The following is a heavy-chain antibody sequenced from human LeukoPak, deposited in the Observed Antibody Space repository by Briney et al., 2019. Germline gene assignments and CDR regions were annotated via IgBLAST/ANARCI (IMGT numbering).Heavy chain of an antibody. CDR2: IYYSGST. Sequence: SETLSLTCTVSGGSIGSHYWTWIRQAPGKGLEWIGYIYYSGSTNYNPSLKSRVTISVDTSKNQFSLKLSSVTAADTAVYYCARYVGNTYFDYWGQGTLATVSS. D-gene: IGHD1/OR15-1a*01. V-gene: IGHV4-59*11. J-gene: IGHJ4*02. CDR1: GGSIGSHY. CDR3: ARYVGNTYFDY.